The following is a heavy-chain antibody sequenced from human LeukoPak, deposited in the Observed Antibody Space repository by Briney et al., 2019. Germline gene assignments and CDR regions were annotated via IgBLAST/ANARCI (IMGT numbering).Heavy chain of an antibody. J-gene: IGHJ4*02. CDR1: GSTFSSYA. V-gene: IGHV3-23*01. Sequence: PGGSLRLSCAAPGSTFSSYAMSWVRQAPGKGLEWVSSLTAGGETTFYADSVKGRFTISRDNSKDTLYLQMNSLRAEDTAVYYCAKDLGYSYGCSDYWGQGTLVTVSS. D-gene: IGHD5-18*01. CDR3: AKDLGYSYGCSDY. CDR2: LTAGGETT.